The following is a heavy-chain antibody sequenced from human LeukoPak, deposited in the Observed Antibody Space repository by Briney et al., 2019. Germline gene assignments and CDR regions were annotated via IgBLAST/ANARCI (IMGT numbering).Heavy chain of an antibody. CDR2: ISSSSSYI. Sequence: GGSLRLSCAASGFTFSSYAMSWVRQAPGKGLEWVSSISSSSSYIYYADSVKGRFTISRDNAKNSLYLQMNSLRAEDTAVYYCARDVQVATIYPLDYWGQGTLVTVSS. V-gene: IGHV3-21*01. D-gene: IGHD5-12*01. CDR1: GFTFSSYA. CDR3: ARDVQVATIYPLDY. J-gene: IGHJ4*02.